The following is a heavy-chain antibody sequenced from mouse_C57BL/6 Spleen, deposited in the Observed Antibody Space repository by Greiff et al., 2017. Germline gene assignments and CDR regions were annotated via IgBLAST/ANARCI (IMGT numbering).Heavy chain of an antibody. Sequence: EVKLMESGGGLVKPGGSLKLSCAASGFTFSDYGMHWVRQAPEKGLEWVAYISSGSSTIYYADTVKGRFTISRDNAKNTLFLQMTSLRSEDTAMYYCARDYYYGSRDWYFDVWGTGTTVTVSS. J-gene: IGHJ1*03. CDR2: ISSGSSTI. CDR1: GFTFSDYG. D-gene: IGHD1-1*01. CDR3: ARDYYYGSRDWYFDV. V-gene: IGHV5-17*01.